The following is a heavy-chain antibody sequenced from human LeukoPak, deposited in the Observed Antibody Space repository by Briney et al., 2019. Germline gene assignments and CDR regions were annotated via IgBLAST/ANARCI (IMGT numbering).Heavy chain of an antibody. V-gene: IGHV3-21*01. D-gene: IGHD3-3*01. CDR1: GFTFSSYS. CDR3: ARDRSGYSDDGLIDY. Sequence: PGGSLRLSCAASGFTFSSYSVNWVRQAPGKGLERVSSISSSSSYIYYADSVKGRFTISRDNAKNSLYLQMNSLRAEDTAVYYCARDRSGYSDDGLIDYWGQGTLVTVSS. CDR2: ISSSSSYI. J-gene: IGHJ4*02.